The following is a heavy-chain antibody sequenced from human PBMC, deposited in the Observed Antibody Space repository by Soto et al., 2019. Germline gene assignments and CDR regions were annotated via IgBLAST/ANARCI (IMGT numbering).Heavy chain of an antibody. V-gene: IGHV1-3*01. CDR3: VRRHVSASGIYWFDP. CDR2: INAANGDT. CDR1: GYTFTSYG. Sequence: AAGKVSCKASGYTFTSYGIHWVRQAPGQRLEWMGWINAANGDTKYSPKFQGRVTITRDTSASTAYMELSSLRSEDTAVYYCVRRHVSASGIYWFDPWGQGTLVTVSS. J-gene: IGHJ5*02. D-gene: IGHD6-13*01.